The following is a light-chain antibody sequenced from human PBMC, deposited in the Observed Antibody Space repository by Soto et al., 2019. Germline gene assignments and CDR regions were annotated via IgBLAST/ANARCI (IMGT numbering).Light chain of an antibody. V-gene: IGLV1-47*02. Sequence: QTVVTQPPSASGTPGQRVTISCSGSTSNIGSNYVYWYQQLPGTAPKLLIYSNNQRPSGVPDRFSGSKSGTSASLAISGLRSEDEGDYYCAAWDDSLSGSDVFGTGTKLTVL. CDR3: AAWDDSLSGSDV. CDR2: SNN. CDR1: TSNIGSNY. J-gene: IGLJ1*01.